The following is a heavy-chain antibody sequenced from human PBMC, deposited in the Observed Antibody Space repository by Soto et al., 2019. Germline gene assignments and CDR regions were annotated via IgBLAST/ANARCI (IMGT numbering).Heavy chain of an antibody. Sequence: GGSLRLSCAASGFTFSSYWMSWVRQAPGKGLEWVANIKQDGSEKYYVDSVKGRFTISRDNAKNSLYLQMNSLRAEDTAVYYCARAGVIAARPGLYYYGMDVWGQGTTVTVSS. D-gene: IGHD6-6*01. CDR3: ARAGVIAARPGLYYYGMDV. CDR1: GFTFSSYW. J-gene: IGHJ6*02. CDR2: IKQDGSEK. V-gene: IGHV3-7*03.